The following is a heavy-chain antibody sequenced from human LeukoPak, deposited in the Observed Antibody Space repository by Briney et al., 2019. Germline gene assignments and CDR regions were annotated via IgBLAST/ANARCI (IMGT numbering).Heavy chain of an antibody. V-gene: IGHV3-66*01. CDR1: GFTVSSNY. J-gene: IGHJ4*02. D-gene: IGHD5-18*01. Sequence: GGSLRLSCAASGFTVSSNYMSWVRQAPGKGLEWVSVIYSGGSTYYADSVKGRFTISRDNSKNTLYLQMNSLRAEDTAVYYCASYYSYGYQGLGFDYWGQGTLVTVSS. CDR3: ASYYSYGYQGLGFDY. CDR2: IYSGGST.